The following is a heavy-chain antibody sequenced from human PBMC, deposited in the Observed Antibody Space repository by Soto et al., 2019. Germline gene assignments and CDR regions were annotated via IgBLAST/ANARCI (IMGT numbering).Heavy chain of an antibody. CDR3: ASEPTVPSGFDS. Sequence: QVQLQESGPGLVKPSQTLSLTCNVSGGSVSSGGHYWSLIRQHPGKGLEWIGYIYYTGITYYNPSLQSRVTISLSTSKNQISLTLTSVAAADTAIYYCASEPTVPSGFDSWGQGTLVTVSS. CDR2: IYYTGIT. D-gene: IGHD4-17*01. J-gene: IGHJ4*02. V-gene: IGHV4-31*03. CDR1: GGSVSSGGHY.